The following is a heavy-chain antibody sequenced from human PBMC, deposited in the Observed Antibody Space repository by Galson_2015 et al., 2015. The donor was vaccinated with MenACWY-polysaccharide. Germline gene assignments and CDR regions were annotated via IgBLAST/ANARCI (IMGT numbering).Heavy chain of an antibody. V-gene: IGHV3-74*01. J-gene: IGHJ4*02. CDR2: IKSDGSST. CDR3: ARGYSGYD. Sequence: SLRLSCAASGFTFSTYWMHWVRQAPGKGLVWVSRIKSDGSSTSYADSVKGRFTISRDNAKNTLYLQMNSLGAEDTAVYYYARGYSGYDWGQGTLVTVSS. CDR1: GFTFSTYW. D-gene: IGHD5-12*01.